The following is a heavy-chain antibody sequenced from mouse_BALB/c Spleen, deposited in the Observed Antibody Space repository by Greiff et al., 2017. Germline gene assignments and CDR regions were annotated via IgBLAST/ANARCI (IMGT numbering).Heavy chain of an antibody. CDR3: ARYSNYPWFAY. CDR2: INPSSGYT. V-gene: IGHV1-4*02. D-gene: IGHD2-5*01. Sequence: QVQLQQSAAELARPGASVKMSCKASGYTFTSYTMHWVKQRPGQGLEWIGYINPSSGYTEYNQKFKDKTTLTADKSSSTAYMQLSSLTSEDSAVYYCARYSNYPWFAYWGQGTLVTVSA. CDR1: GYTFTSYT. J-gene: IGHJ3*01.